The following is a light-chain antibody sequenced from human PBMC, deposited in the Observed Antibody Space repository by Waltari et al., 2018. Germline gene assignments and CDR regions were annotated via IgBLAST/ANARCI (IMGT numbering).Light chain of an antibody. CDR2: DVS. V-gene: IGLV2-14*03. Sequence: QSALTQPASVSGSPGQSITISCTGTSRDVGDYDWVSWYQQHPGKAPKVVIFDVSYRPSGVSNRLSSSKSGNTASLTISGLQAEDEADYYCTSYTSRHSLVFGTGTKVTVL. CDR3: TSYTSRHSLV. CDR1: SRDVGDYDW. J-gene: IGLJ1*01.